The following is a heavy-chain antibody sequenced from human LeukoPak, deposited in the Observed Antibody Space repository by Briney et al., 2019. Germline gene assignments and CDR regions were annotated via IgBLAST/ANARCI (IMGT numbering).Heavy chain of an antibody. CDR1: GFTFINYW. CDR2: IKQDGSEK. Sequence: GGSLRLSCAASGFTFINYWMSWVRQAPGKGLEWVANIKQDGSEKYYVDSVKGRFTISRDNAKNSLYLQMNSLRAEDTALYYCARVVTMVRGVIYYYMDVWGKGTTVTVSS. CDR3: ARVVTMVRGVIYYYMDV. J-gene: IGHJ6*03. D-gene: IGHD3-10*01. V-gene: IGHV3-7*03.